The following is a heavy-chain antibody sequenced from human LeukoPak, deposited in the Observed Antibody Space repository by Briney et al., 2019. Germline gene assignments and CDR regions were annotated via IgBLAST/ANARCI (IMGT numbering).Heavy chain of an antibody. CDR1: GGSISSYY. Sequence: SETLSLTCTVSGGSISSYYWSWIRQPPGKGLEWIGYIYYSGSTNYNPSLKSRVTISVDTSKNQFSLKLGSVTAADTAVYYCARHVRGIAVAALDYWGQGTLVTVSS. CDR3: ARHVRGIAVAALDY. D-gene: IGHD6-19*01. V-gene: IGHV4-59*08. CDR2: IYYSGST. J-gene: IGHJ4*02.